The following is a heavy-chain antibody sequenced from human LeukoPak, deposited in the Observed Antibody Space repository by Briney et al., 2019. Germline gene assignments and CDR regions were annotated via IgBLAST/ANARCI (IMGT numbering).Heavy chain of an antibody. Sequence: SVKVSCKASGFTFTSSIMQWVRQARGQRLEWIGWIVVGNGNTNYAQEFRERVTVTRDISTSTVYMELSSLRSEDTAVYYCAADASSHDAFDIWGKGTMVTVSS. CDR3: AADASSHDAFDI. J-gene: IGHJ3*02. V-gene: IGHV1-58*02. CDR2: IVVGNGNT. CDR1: GFTFTSSI.